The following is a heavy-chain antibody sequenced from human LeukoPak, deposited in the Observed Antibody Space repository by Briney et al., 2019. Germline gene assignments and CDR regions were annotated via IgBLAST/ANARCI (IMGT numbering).Heavy chain of an antibody. CDR2: ISSSGSTI. CDR3: ARAGHVWGSSNWFDP. V-gene: IGHV3-48*03. Sequence: PGGSLRLSCAASGFTFSSYEMNWVRQAPGKGLEWVSYISSSGSTIYYADSVKGRFTISRDNAKNSLYLQMNSLRAEDTAVYYCARAGHVWGSSNWFDPWGQGTLVTVSS. CDR1: GFTFSSYE. D-gene: IGHD3-16*01. J-gene: IGHJ5*02.